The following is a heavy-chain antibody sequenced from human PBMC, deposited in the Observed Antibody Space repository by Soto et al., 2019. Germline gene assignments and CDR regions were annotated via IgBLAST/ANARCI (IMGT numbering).Heavy chain of an antibody. CDR2: LYNSWYT. Sequence: PSETRSRPCTASGSTVSNYYWSSDRQPAGKGLEWIGRLYNSWYTNYKTSLNSPVITSSETWKNQVCRKLTSVTAADTAVYYCVRDGSDSYGLDVCGQGTTVTVYS. CDR3: VRDGSDSYGLDV. CDR1: GSTVSNYY. D-gene: IGHD6-25*01. J-gene: IGHJ6*02. V-gene: IGHV4-4*07.